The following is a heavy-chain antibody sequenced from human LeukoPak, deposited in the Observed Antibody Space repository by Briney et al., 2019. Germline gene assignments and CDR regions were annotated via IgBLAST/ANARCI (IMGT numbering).Heavy chain of an antibody. CDR2: ISGSGGST. J-gene: IGHJ4*02. V-gene: IGHV3-23*01. CDR3: AKVGSSDY. Sequence: PGGSLRLSCAASGFTFSSYSMSWVRQAPGEGLEWVSGISGSGGSTDYADSVKGRFTISRDNSKNTLYLQMNSLRAEDTAVYYCAKVGSSDYWGQGTLVTVSS. CDR1: GFTFSSYS.